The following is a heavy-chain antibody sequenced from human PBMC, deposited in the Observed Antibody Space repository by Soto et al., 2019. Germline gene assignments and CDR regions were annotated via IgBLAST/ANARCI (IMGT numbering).Heavy chain of an antibody. D-gene: IGHD5-18*01. J-gene: IGHJ4*02. CDR1: GFTFSSYG. Sequence: QVQLVESGGGVVQPGRSLRLSCAASGFTFSSYGMHWVRQAPGKGLEWVAVIWYDGSNKYYADSVKGRFTISRDNSKNTLYLQMNSLRADDTAVYYCARDYRGYSYGKQDYYFDYWGQGTLVTVSS. CDR2: IWYDGSNK. CDR3: ARDYRGYSYGKQDYYFDY. V-gene: IGHV3-33*01.